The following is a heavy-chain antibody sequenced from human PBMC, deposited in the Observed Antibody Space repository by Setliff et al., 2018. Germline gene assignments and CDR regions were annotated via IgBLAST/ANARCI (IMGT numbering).Heavy chain of an antibody. D-gene: IGHD6-6*01. Sequence: PSETLSLTCAVYGGSFSGYYWSWIRQPPGKGLEWIGEINHSGSTNYNPSLKSRVTISVDTSKNQFSLKLSSVTAADTAVYYCARDPSSVAARPGYWGQGTLVTVSS. CDR2: INHSGST. CDR3: ARDPSSVAARPGY. CDR1: GGSFSGYY. V-gene: IGHV4-34*01. J-gene: IGHJ4*02.